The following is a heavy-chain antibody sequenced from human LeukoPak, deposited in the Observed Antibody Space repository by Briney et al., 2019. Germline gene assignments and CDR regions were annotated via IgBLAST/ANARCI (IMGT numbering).Heavy chain of an antibody. Sequence: PSETLSLTCTVSGGSISSGSYYWRWIRQPAGKGLEWIGRIYTSGSTNYNPSLKSRVTISVDTSKNQFSLKLSSVTAADTAVYYCARDRSGGDYALGYWGQGTLVTVSS. CDR2: IYTSGST. D-gene: IGHD4-17*01. V-gene: IGHV4-61*02. J-gene: IGHJ4*02. CDR1: GGSISSGSYY. CDR3: ARDRSGGDYALGY.